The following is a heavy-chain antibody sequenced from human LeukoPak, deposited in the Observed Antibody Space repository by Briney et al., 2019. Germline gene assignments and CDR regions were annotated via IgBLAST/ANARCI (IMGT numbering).Heavy chain of an antibody. D-gene: IGHD6-25*01. CDR3: ASSPAGGGLFFDF. CDR1: GFTFSSYG. CDR2: IWYDGSNK. V-gene: IGHV3-33*01. Sequence: PGGSLILSCAASGFTFSSYGMHWVRQAPAKGLEGVAVIWYDGSNKYYADSVKGRFTISRDNSKNTLYLQMNTLRAADTAVYYCASSPAGGGLFFDFRGQGTLVTGSS. J-gene: IGHJ4*02.